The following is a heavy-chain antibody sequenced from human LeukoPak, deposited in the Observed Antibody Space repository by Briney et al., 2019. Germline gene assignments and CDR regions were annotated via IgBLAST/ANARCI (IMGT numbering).Heavy chain of an antibody. D-gene: IGHD6-6*01. CDR3: ANWALAARPYYYYGMDV. CDR1: GFTFSSYA. Sequence: PGGSLRLSCAASGFTFSSYAMSWVRQAPGKGLEWVSAISGSGGSTYYADSVKGRFTISRDNSKNTLYLQMNSLRAEDTAVYYCANWALAARPYYYYGMDVWGQGTTVTVSS. V-gene: IGHV3-23*01. J-gene: IGHJ6*02. CDR2: ISGSGGST.